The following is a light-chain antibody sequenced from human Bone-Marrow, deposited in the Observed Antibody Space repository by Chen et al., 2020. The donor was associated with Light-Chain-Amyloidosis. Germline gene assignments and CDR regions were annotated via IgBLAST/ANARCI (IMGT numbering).Light chain of an antibody. CDR2: DAS. CDR1: QSVSSY. Sequence: EIVLTQSPATLSLSPGERATLSCRASQSVSSYLAWYQQTPGQAPRLLIYDASNRATGIPARFIVSGSGTDFTLTISSLEPEDFAVYYCQQRSNWPPGWTFGQGTKVEIK. J-gene: IGKJ1*01. V-gene: IGKV3-11*01. CDR3: QQRSNWPPGWT.